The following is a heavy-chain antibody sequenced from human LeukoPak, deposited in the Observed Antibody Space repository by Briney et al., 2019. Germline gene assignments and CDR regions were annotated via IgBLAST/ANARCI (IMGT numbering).Heavy chain of an antibody. J-gene: IGHJ3*02. CDR1: GYTITGYY. V-gene: IGHV1-2*02. Sequence: GASVKVSCKASGYTITGYYMHWVRQAPGQGLEWMGWINPNSGGTNYAQKFQGRVTMTRDTSISTAYMELSRLRSDDTAVYYCAREGYCSSTSCYMGGAFDIWGQGTMVTVSS. CDR2: INPNSGGT. D-gene: IGHD2-2*02. CDR3: AREGYCSSTSCYMGGAFDI.